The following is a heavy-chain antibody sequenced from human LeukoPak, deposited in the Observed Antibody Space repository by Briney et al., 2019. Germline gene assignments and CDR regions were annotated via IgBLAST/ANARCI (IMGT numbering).Heavy chain of an antibody. D-gene: IGHD3-9*01. CDR1: GFTFSSYA. CDR2: IRGSGGST. V-gene: IGHV3-23*01. CDR3: AKGAEGYDILTGYQYYFDY. J-gene: IGHJ4*02. Sequence: GGSLRLSCAASGFTFSSYAMSWVRQAPGKGLEWVSAIRGSGGSTYYADSVKGRFTISRDNSKNTLYLQMNSLRAEDTAVYYCAKGAEGYDILTGYQYYFDYWGQGTLVTVSS.